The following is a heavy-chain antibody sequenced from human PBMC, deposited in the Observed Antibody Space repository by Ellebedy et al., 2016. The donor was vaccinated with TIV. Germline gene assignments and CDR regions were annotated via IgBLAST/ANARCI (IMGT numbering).Heavy chain of an antibody. D-gene: IGHD3-22*01. V-gene: IGHV4-39*07. J-gene: IGHJ4*02. Sequence: SETLSLXCTVSGGSISSSSYYWGWIRQPPGKGLEWIGSIYYSGSTYYNPSLKSRVTISVDTSKNQFSLKLSSVTAADTAVYYCARGLSYYDSSGYGVFDYWGQGTLVTVSS. CDR2: IYYSGST. CDR3: ARGLSYYDSSGYGVFDY. CDR1: GGSISSSSYY.